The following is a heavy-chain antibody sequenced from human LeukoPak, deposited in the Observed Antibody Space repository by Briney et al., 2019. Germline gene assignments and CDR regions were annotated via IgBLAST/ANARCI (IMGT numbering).Heavy chain of an antibody. D-gene: IGHD3-10*01. CDR1: GFTFSSYA. J-gene: IGHJ4*02. Sequence: GSLRLSCAASGFTFSSYAMHWVRQAAGKGLEWVALISYDGSNKYYADSVKGRFTISRDNSKNTLYLQMNSLRAEDTAVYYCARSPLYGSGYVFDYWGQGTLVTVSS. CDR3: ARSPLYGSGYVFDY. V-gene: IGHV3-30-3*01. CDR2: ISYDGSNK.